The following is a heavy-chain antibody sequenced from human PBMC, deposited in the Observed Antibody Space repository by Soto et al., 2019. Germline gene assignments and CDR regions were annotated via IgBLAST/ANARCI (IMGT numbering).Heavy chain of an antibody. CDR2: ISGSGGNT. Sequence: GGSLRLSCAASGFTFSSYSMSWVRQAPGKGLEWVSGISGSGGNTFYADSVKGRFTISRDNSKNTLYLQMNSLRAEDTGVYYCAKDYRGPDSWGQGTLVTVSS. J-gene: IGHJ4*02. CDR3: AKDYRGPDS. V-gene: IGHV3-23*01. CDR1: GFTFSSYS.